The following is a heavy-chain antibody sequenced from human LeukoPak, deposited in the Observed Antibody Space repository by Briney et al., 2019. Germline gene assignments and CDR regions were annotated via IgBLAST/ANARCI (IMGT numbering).Heavy chain of an antibody. CDR1: GGSFSGYY. D-gene: IGHD6-13*01. CDR3: ARAGESIAAAGTDY. V-gene: IGHV4-34*01. CDR2: INHSGST. Sequence: SETLSLTCAVYGGSFSGYYWSWLRQPPGKGLEWIGEINHSGSTNYNPSLKSRVTISVDTSKNQFSLKLSSVTAADTAVYYCARAGESIAAAGTDYWGQGTLVTVSS. J-gene: IGHJ4*02.